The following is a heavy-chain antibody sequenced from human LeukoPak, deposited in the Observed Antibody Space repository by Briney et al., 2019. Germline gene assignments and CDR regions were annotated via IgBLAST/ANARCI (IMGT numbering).Heavy chain of an antibody. CDR1: GLTFSSYS. V-gene: IGHV3-21*04. D-gene: IGHD1-26*01. CDR3: AKDLGSYGT. Sequence: GGSLRLSCAASGLTFSSYSMNWVRQAPGKGLEWVSSISGTSSNIYYADSVKGRFTISRDNSKNTLYLQMNSLRAEDTVVYYCAKDLGSYGTWGQGTLVTVSS. J-gene: IGHJ5*02. CDR2: ISGTSSNI.